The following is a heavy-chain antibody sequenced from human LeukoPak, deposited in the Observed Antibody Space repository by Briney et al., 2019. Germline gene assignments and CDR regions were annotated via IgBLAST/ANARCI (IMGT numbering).Heavy chain of an antibody. J-gene: IGHJ6*03. CDR3: ARWSTTVNMDV. CDR1: GYTFTGYY. CDR2: INPNSGGT. D-gene: IGHD4-17*01. Sequence: ASVKVSCRVSGYTFTGYYIHWVRQAPGQGLEWMGWINPNSGGTNYAQKFQGRVTMTRDTSISTAYMELSRLRSDDTAVYYCARWSTTVNMDVWGKGTTVTVSS. V-gene: IGHV1-2*02.